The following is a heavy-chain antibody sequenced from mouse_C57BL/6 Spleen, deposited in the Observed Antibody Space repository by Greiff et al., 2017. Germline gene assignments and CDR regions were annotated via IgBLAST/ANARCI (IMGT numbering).Heavy chain of an antibody. D-gene: IGHD4-1*01. CDR3: ARWGTGYYAMDY. CDR1: GYAFSSYW. V-gene: IGHV1-80*01. Sequence: VQLQQSGAELVKPGASVKISCKASGYAFSSYWMNWVKQRPGKGLEWIGQIYPGDGDTDYNGKFKGKATLTADKSSSTAYMQLSSLTSEDSAVYFCARWGTGYYAMDYWGQGTSVTVSS. J-gene: IGHJ4*01. CDR2: IYPGDGDT.